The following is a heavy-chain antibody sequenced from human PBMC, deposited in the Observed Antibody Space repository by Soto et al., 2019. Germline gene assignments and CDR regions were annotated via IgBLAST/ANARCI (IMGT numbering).Heavy chain of an antibody. CDR2: IYWNDDK. Sequence: GSGPTLVNPTQTLTLTCTFSGFSLSTTGIGVGWIRQPPGKALEWLALIYWNDDKRYSPSLKTRLTITKDTSKNQLVLTMPNMAPVDSATYYCAHCVSIVTAAAMWGMRLQNWFDPWGKGTLVTVSS. CDR3: AHCVSIVTAAAMWGMRLQNWFDP. D-gene: IGHD2-2*01. V-gene: IGHV2-5*01. CDR1: GFSLSTTGIG. J-gene: IGHJ5*02.